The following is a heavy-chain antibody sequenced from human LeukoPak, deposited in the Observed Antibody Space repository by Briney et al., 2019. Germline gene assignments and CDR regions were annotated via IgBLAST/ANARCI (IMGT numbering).Heavy chain of an antibody. V-gene: IGHV3-30*04. CDR1: GFTFRSYA. CDR2: ISFDGSNK. J-gene: IGHJ6*03. CDR3: ARVGPWVNPDYYYYYMDV. D-gene: IGHD1-14*01. Sequence: GGSLRLSCAASGFTFRSYAMHWVRQAPGKGLEWVTIISFDGSNKYYADSVKGRFTTSRDNSKNTLSLQMTRLRAEDTAVYYCARVGPWVNPDYYYYYMDVWGKGTTVTVSS.